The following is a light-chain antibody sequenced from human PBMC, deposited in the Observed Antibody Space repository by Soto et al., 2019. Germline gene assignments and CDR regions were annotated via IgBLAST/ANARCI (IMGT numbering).Light chain of an antibody. J-gene: IGKJ3*01. CDR1: QSVLYNSNNKNY. V-gene: IGKV4-1*01. CDR2: WAS. CDR3: QQYYSTRFT. Sequence: DIVMTQSPDSLAVSLGERATINCKSSQSVLYNSNNKNYLAWYQQKPGQPPKLLIYWASTRESGVPDRFSGSGSGTDFTLTISSLQAEDVAVYYCQQYYSTRFTFGPGTKVDIK.